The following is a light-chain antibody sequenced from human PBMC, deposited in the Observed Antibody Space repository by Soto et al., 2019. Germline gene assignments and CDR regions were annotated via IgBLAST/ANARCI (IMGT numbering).Light chain of an antibody. V-gene: IGKV3-15*01. J-gene: IGKJ3*01. CDR1: QSVSNS. CDR3: QQYYHWPPQAA. CDR2: GAS. Sequence: IVMTQAPATLSVSPGERATLSCRANQSVSNSLAWYQQIPCQAPRRLIYGASTRATGIPARLSGSGSGTEFTRTIIRLQSEEFAVYYCQQYYHWPPQAAFGPGTKGDIK.